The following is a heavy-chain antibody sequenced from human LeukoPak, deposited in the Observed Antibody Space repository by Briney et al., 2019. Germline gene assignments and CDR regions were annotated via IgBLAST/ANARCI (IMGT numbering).Heavy chain of an antibody. CDR2: ISSSSSYI. D-gene: IGHD5-24*01. V-gene: IGHV3-21*01. J-gene: IGHJ3*02. Sequence: GGSLRLSCAASGFTFSVYSMNWVRQAPGKGLEWVSSISSSSSYIYYADSVKGRFTISRDNAKNSLYLQMNSLRAEDTAVYYCAREAATIWNDAFDIWGQGTMVTVSS. CDR1: GFTFSVYS. CDR3: AREAATIWNDAFDI.